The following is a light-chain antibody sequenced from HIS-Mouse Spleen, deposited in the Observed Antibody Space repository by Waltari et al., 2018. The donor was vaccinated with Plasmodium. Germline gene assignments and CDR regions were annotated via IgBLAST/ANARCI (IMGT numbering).Light chain of an antibody. CDR2: EDS. CDR3: YSTDSSGNHRV. CDR1: ALPKKY. J-gene: IGLJ3*02. Sequence: SYELTQPPSVSVSPGQTARITCSGDALPKKYAYRYQQKSGQAPVLVIYEDSKRLSGTMATLTISGAQVEDEADYYCYSTDSSGNHRVFGGGTKLTVL. V-gene: IGLV3-10*01.